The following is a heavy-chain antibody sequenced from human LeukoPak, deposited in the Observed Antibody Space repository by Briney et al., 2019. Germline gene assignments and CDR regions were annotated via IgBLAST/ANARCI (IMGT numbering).Heavy chain of an antibody. Sequence: GASVKVSCKASGYTFTSYDINWVRQATGQGLEWMGWMNPNSGNTGYAQKFQGRVTMTRNTSISTAYMELSSLGSEDTAVYYCARLGYYDSSGYYYYFDYWGQGTLVTVSS. CDR1: GYTFTSYD. J-gene: IGHJ4*02. V-gene: IGHV1-8*01. CDR3: ARLGYYDSSGYYYYFDY. CDR2: MNPNSGNT. D-gene: IGHD3-22*01.